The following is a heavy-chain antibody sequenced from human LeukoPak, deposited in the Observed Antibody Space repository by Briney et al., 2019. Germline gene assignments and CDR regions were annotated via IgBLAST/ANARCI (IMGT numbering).Heavy chain of an antibody. CDR3: ARGLPGTIPRGYGMDV. V-gene: IGHV5-51*01. D-gene: IGHD2-21*01. J-gene: IGHJ6*02. CDR1: GYTFGTYW. CDR2: IYPGDSDT. Sequence: GESLKISCKTFGYTFGTYWIAWVRQKPGTGLECMGIIYPGDSDTRYSPSFQGQVSISVDKSINTAYLQWSSLKASDTAMYFCARGLPGTIPRGYGMDVWGQGTTVTVSS.